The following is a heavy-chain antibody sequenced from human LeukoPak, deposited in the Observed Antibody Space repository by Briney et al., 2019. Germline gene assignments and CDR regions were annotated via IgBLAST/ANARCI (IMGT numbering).Heavy chain of an antibody. V-gene: IGHV1-18*01. CDR3: ARALYYYDSSGYYPENYFDY. Sequence: GASVKVSCKTSGYTFTSYSITWVRQAPGQGLEWMGWISPYNGNTNHAQKLQGRVTMTTDTSTSTAYMELRSLRSDDTAVYYCARALYYYDSSGYYPENYFDYWGQGTLVTVSS. CDR1: GYTFTSYS. J-gene: IGHJ4*02. CDR2: ISPYNGNT. D-gene: IGHD3-22*01.